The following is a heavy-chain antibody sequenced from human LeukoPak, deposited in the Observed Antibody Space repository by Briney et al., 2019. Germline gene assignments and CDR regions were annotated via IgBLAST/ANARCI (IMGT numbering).Heavy chain of an antibody. D-gene: IGHD1-7*01. CDR2: ISSSSSYI. Sequence: GGSLRLSCAASGFTFGSYSMNWVRQAPGKGLEWVSSISSSSSYIYYADPVKGRFTISRDNAKNSLYLQMNSLRAEDTAVYYCVRDLKDRITGTTFDYWGQGTLVTVSS. CDR1: GFTFGSYS. J-gene: IGHJ4*02. V-gene: IGHV3-21*01. CDR3: VRDLKDRITGTTFDY.